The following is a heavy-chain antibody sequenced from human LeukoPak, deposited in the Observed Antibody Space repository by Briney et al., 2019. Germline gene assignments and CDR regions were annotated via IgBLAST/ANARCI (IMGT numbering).Heavy chain of an antibody. CDR2: ISSSSTI. J-gene: IGHJ6*02. CDR1: GFTFSSYS. Sequence: PGGSLRLSCAASGFTFSSYSMNWVRQAPGKGLEWVSYISSSSTIYYVDSVKGRFTISSDNAKNSLYLQMNSLRAEDTAVYYCARAQQQLVHQYDYYYGMDVWGQGTTVTVSS. CDR3: ARAQQQLVHQYDYYYGMDV. V-gene: IGHV3-48*01. D-gene: IGHD6-13*01.